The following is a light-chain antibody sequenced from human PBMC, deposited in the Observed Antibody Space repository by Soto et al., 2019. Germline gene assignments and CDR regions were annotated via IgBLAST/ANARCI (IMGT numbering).Light chain of an antibody. CDR2: DAS. Sequence: DIQMTQSPSSLSASVGDRVTITCQASQHISDYLNWYQYKPGKAPKLLITDASNLKTGVPSRFSGSGSGTEYTFTINSLQPEDIATYYCQQYENFPLTFGGGTKVEI. CDR3: QQYENFPLT. J-gene: IGKJ4*01. V-gene: IGKV1-33*01. CDR1: QHISDY.